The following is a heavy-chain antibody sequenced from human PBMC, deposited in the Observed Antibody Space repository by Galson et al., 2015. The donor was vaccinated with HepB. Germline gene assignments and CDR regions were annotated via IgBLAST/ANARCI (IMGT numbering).Heavy chain of an antibody. V-gene: IGHV3-30*02. Sequence: SLRLSCAASGFTFSSYGMHWVRQAPGKGLEWVAFIRYDGSDKYYADSVKGRFSISRDNSKNTLYLQMNSLRAEDTAVYYCTTKLDPWGQGTLVTVSS. CDR3: TTKLDP. J-gene: IGHJ5*02. CDR1: GFTFSSYG. CDR2: IRYDGSDK.